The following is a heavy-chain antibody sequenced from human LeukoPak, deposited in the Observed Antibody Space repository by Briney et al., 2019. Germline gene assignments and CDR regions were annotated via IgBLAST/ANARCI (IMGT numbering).Heavy chain of an antibody. Sequence: ASVKVSCKASGYTFTSYYMHWVRQASGQGLERMGIINPSGGSTSYAQKFQGRVTMTRDTSTSTVYMELSSLRSEDTAVYYCARVGRRGYDFVAYWGQGTLVTVSS. CDR2: INPSGGST. CDR3: ARVGRRGYDFVAY. CDR1: GYTFTSYY. J-gene: IGHJ4*02. V-gene: IGHV1-46*01. D-gene: IGHD5-12*01.